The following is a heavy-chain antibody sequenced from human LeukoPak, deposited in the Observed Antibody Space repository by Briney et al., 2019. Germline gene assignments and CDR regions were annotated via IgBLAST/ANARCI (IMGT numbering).Heavy chain of an antibody. D-gene: IGHD3-3*01. CDR3: ARAQSGFWSGYCFDY. V-gene: IGHV3-30*04. J-gene: IGHJ4*02. Sequence: GGSLRLSCAASGFTFSSYAMHWVRQAPGKGLEWVAVISVDGSNKYYADSVKGRFTISRDNSKNTLYLQMGSLSAEDTAVYYCARAQSGFWSGYCFDYWGQGTLVTVSS. CDR1: GFTFSSYA. CDR2: ISVDGSNK.